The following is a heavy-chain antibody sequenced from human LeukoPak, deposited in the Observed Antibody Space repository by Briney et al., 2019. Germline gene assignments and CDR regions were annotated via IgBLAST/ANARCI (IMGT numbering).Heavy chain of an antibody. J-gene: IGHJ4*02. D-gene: IGHD5-12*01. V-gene: IGHV3-74*03. CDR2: INSDGSSI. Sequence: GGSLRLSCAASGFTFSSYWMHWVRQAPGKGLVWVSRINSDGSSITYADSAKGRFTISRDNAKNTLYLQMNSLRVEDTAVYYCAREGRVSGYDFDCWGQGTLVTVSS. CDR3: AREGRVSGYDFDC. CDR1: GFTFSSYW.